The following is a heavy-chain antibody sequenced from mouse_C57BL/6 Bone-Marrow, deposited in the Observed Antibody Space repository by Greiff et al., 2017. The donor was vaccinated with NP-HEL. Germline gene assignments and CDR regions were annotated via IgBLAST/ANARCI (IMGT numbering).Heavy chain of an antibody. CDR3: ARYEVYYGYVLYAMDY. CDR1: GYTFTDYY. V-gene: IGHV1-19*01. J-gene: IGHJ4*01. CDR2: INPYNGGT. D-gene: IGHD2-2*01. Sequence: VQLQQSGPVLVKPGASVKMSCKASGYTFTDYYMNWVKQSHGKSLEWIGVINPYNGGTSYNQKFKGKATLTVDKSSSTAYMELNSLTSEDSAVYYCARYEVYYGYVLYAMDYWGQGTSVTVSS.